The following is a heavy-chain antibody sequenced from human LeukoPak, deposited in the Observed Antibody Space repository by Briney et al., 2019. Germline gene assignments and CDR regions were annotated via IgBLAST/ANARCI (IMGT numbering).Heavy chain of an antibody. V-gene: IGHV4-4*07. J-gene: IGHJ4*02. CDR2: IYTSGS. Sequence: PSETLSLTCTVSGGSISSYYWSWIRQPAGKGLEWIGRIYTSGSNYNPSLKSRVTMSVDTSKNQFSLKLSSVTAADTAVYYCARVAADYDFWSGYYEAYFDYWGQGALVTVSS. CDR3: ARVAADYDFWSGYYEAYFDY. D-gene: IGHD3-3*01. CDR1: GGSISSYY.